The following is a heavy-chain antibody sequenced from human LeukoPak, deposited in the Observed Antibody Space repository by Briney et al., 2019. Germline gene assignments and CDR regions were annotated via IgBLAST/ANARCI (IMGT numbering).Heavy chain of an antibody. CDR1: GFTFSSYG. D-gene: IGHD6-13*01. V-gene: IGHV3-33*01. CDR3: ARDIAAAGSRYYYYGMDV. J-gene: IGHJ6*02. CDR2: IWYDGSNK. Sequence: GGSLRLSCAASGFTFSSYGMRRVRQAPGKGLEWVAVIWYDGSNKYYADSVKGRFTISRDNSKNTLYLQMNSLRAEDTAVYYCARDIAAAGSRYYYYGMDVWGQGTTVTVSS.